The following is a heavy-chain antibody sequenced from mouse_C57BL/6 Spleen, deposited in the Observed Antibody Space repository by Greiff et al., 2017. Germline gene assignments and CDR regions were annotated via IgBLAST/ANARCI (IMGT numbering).Heavy chain of an antibody. V-gene: IGHV1-15*01. Sequence: QVHVKQSGAELVRPGASVTLSCKASGYTFTAYEMHWVKQTPVHGLEWIGAIDPETGGTAYNQKFKGKAILTADKSSSTAYMELRSLTSEDSAVYYCTRPQLGGDYWGQGTTLTVSS. J-gene: IGHJ2*01. D-gene: IGHD4-1*02. CDR1: GYTFTAYE. CDR3: TRPQLGGDY. CDR2: IDPETGGT.